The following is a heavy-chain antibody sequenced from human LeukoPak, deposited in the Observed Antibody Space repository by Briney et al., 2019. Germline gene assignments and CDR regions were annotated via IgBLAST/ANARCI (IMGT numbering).Heavy chain of an antibody. V-gene: IGHV1-2*04. J-gene: IGHJ6*02. CDR2: INPNSGGT. Sequence: ASVKVSCKASGYTFTGYYMHWVRQAPGQGLEWMGWINPNSGGTNYAQKFQGWVTMTRDTSISTAYMELTRLRSDDTAVYYCARGGAAAAHADYYYAMDVWGQGTTVTVSS. CDR3: ARGGAAAAHADYYYAMDV. CDR1: GYTFTGYY. D-gene: IGHD6-13*01.